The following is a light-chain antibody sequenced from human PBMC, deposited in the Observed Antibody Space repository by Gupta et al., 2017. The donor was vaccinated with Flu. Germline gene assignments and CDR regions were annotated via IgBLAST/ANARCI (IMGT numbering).Light chain of an antibody. CDR3: QQYYSSPT. CDR1: QGSSRDSSTRNY. CDR2: WAS. J-gene: IGKJ3*01. Sequence: INCRSSQGSSRDSSTRNYLAWYQHKPGQPPKLLIYWASLREAGVPDRCTGGGSGTDFTLTISSLQAEDVAVYYCQQYYSSPTFGPGTKVEIK. V-gene: IGKV4-1*01.